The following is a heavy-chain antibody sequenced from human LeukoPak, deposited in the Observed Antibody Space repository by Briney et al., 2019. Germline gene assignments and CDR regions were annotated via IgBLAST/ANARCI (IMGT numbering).Heavy chain of an antibody. V-gene: IGHV1-46*01. CDR1: GYTFTSYY. D-gene: IGHD3-22*01. J-gene: IGHJ4*02. Sequence: ASVKVSCKASGYTFTSYYMHWVRQAPGQGLDWMGIINPSGGSTSYAQKFQGRVTMTRDTSTSTVYMELSSLRSEDTAVYYCARDTREHYYDSSDFDYWGQGTLVTVSS. CDR3: ARDTREHYYDSSDFDY. CDR2: INPSGGST.